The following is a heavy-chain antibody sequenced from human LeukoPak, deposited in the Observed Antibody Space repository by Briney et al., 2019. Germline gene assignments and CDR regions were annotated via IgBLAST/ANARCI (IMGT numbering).Heavy chain of an antibody. CDR3: ARVRYCTSTSCPDFDC. Sequence: ASVKVSCKASGYTFTGYYMHWVRQAPGQGLEWMGIINPSGGSTSYAQKFQGRVTMTRDMSTSTDYMELSSLRSEDTAVYSCARVRYCTSTSCPDFDCWGQGTLVTVSS. CDR2: INPSGGST. J-gene: IGHJ4*02. V-gene: IGHV1-46*01. D-gene: IGHD2-2*01. CDR1: GYTFTGYY.